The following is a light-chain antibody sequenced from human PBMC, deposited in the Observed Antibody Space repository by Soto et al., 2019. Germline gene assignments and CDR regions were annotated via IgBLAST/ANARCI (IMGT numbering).Light chain of an antibody. Sequence: DIVMTQSPYSLSLSLCDSPTFNCTSSQNLVSSSNNRNYLAWYQQIPGQPPKLLIYWASTRESGVPDRFSGSGSGTDFTLTISSLQAEDVAVYYCQQYYSTPPTFGQGTKVDI. CDR1: QNLVSSSNNRNY. V-gene: IGKV4-1*01. J-gene: IGKJ1*01. CDR2: WAS. CDR3: QQYYSTPPT.